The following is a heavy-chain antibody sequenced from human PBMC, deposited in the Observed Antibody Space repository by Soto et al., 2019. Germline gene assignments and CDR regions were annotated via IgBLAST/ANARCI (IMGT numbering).Heavy chain of an antibody. Sequence: QVQLVESGGGVVQPGRSLRLSCAASGFTFSSYGMPWVRQAPGKGLEWVAVIWYDGSNKYYADSVKGRFTISRDNSKNTLYLQMNSLRAEDTAVYYCARDGGEYGDYVEYYYGMDVWGQGTTVTVSS. CDR3: ARDGGEYGDYVEYYYGMDV. D-gene: IGHD4-17*01. CDR2: IWYDGSNK. CDR1: GFTFSSYG. J-gene: IGHJ6*02. V-gene: IGHV3-33*01.